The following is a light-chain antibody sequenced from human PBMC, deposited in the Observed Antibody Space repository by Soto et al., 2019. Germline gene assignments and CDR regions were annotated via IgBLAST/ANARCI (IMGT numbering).Light chain of an antibody. V-gene: IGLV2-8*01. CDR1: NSDVGAYNY. Sequence: QSALTQPHSVSGSPGQSVAISCTGTNSDVGAYNYVSWYQQHPGKAPKLMIYEVSKRPSGVPDRFSGSKSGNRASLTVSGLQADDEADYYCSSSAGRSKRVFGGGTKLTVL. J-gene: IGLJ3*02. CDR2: EVS. CDR3: SSSAGRSKRV.